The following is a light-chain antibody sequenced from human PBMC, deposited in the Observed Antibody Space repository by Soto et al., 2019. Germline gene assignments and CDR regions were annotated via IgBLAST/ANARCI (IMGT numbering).Light chain of an antibody. Sequence: MAQSTSNLSLSPEETTTLSCRAGQSINNYLAWYQQKLGQAPRLLIYGASTRATGIPARSSGSGSGTDLTLTISSLEPEDFAIYYCQRRQYWPPITFGQGTRLEIK. CDR2: GAS. CDR3: QRRQYWPPIT. V-gene: IGKV3-11*01. CDR1: QSINNY. J-gene: IGKJ5*01.